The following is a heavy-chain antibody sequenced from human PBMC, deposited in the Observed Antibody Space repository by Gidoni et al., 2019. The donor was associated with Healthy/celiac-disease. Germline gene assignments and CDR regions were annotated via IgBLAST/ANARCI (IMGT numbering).Heavy chain of an antibody. V-gene: IGHV1-18*01. CDR2: ISAYNGNT. J-gene: IGHJ4*02. D-gene: IGHD4-17*01. CDR3: ARDHGNYGDYDY. Sequence: PRQGLEWMGWISAYNGNTNYAQKLQGRVTMTTDTSTSTAYMELRSLRSDDTAVYYCARDHGNYGDYDYWGQGTLVTVSS.